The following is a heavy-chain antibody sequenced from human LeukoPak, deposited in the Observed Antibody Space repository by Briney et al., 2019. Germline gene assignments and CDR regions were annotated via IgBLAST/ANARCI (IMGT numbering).Heavy chain of an antibody. D-gene: IGHD6-6*01. Sequence: PSQTLSLTCTVSGGSISSGDYYWSWIPQPPGKGLEWIGYNYYSGSTYYNPSLKSRVTISVDTSKNQFSLKLSSVTAADTAVYYCARVGSGSSISIFDYWGQGTLVTVSS. V-gene: IGHV4-30-4*01. CDR1: GGSISSGDYY. J-gene: IGHJ4*02. CDR2: NYYSGST. CDR3: ARVGSGSSISIFDY.